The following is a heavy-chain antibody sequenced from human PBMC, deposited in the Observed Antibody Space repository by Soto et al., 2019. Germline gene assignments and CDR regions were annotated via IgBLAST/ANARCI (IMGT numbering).Heavy chain of an antibody. CDR3: ARDSPLFYSSSFGMDV. CDR2: ISYGGSNK. CDR1: GFTFSSYA. D-gene: IGHD6-6*01. J-gene: IGHJ6*02. Sequence: PGGSLRLSCAASGFTFSSYAMHWVRQAPGKGLEWVAVISYGGSNKYYADSVKGRFTISRDNSKNTLYLQTNSLRAEDTAVYYCARDSPLFYSSSFGMDVWGQGTTVTVSS. V-gene: IGHV3-30-3*01.